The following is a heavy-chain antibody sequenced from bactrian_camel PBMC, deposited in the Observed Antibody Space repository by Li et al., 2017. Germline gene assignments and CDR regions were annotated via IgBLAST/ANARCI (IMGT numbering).Heavy chain of an antibody. J-gene: IGHJ6*01. V-gene: IGHV3S1*01. CDR1: RYTYKRNC. Sequence: VQLVESGGGSVQAGGSLTLSCAAGRYTYKRNCMGWFRQRPGKDREGVAVLWIGGATTSYADSVKGRFTIPKDNAKNILYLQMDNLEPEDSATYRCAASWDVTAIEALGRIADPAFGYWGEGTQVTVS. CDR3: AASWDVTAIEALGRIADPAFGY. D-gene: IGHD2*01. CDR2: LWIGGATT.